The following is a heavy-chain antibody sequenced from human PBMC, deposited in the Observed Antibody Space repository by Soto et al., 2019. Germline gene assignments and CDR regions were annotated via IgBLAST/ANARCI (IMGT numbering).Heavy chain of an antibody. V-gene: IGHV1-69*12. CDR2: IIPIFGTA. Sequence: QVQLVQSGAEVKKPGSSVKVSCKASGGTFSSYAISWVRQAPGQGLEWMGGIIPIFGTANYAQKFQGRVTSTADESTSTPYMELSSLRSEDTSVYYCATQGLPNYDYYGMDVWGQGTTVTVSS. CDR1: GGTFSSYA. CDR3: ATQGLPNYDYYGMDV. D-gene: IGHD5-18*01. J-gene: IGHJ6*02.